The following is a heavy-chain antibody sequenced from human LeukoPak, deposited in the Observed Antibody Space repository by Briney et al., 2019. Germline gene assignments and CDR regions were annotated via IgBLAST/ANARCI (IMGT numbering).Heavy chain of an antibody. CDR1: GGSISSGSYY. CDR2: NYTSGST. D-gene: IGHD1-26*01. J-gene: IGHJ3*02. CDR3: ARDRADSGSYWRDAFDI. Sequence: PSQTLSLTCTVSGGSISSGSYYWSWIRQPAGKGLEWIGRNYTSGSTNYNPSPKSRVTISVDTSKNQFSLKLSSVTAADTAVYYCARDRADSGSYWRDAFDIWGQGTMVTVSS. V-gene: IGHV4-61*02.